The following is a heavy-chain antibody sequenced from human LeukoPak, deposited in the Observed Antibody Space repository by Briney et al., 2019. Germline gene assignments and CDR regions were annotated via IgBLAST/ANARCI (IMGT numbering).Heavy chain of an antibody. CDR3: ASGEMATIDAPFDY. V-gene: IGHV4-31*03. D-gene: IGHD5-24*01. Sequence: PSETLSLTYTVSGGSISSGGYYWSWIRQHPGKGLEWIGYIYYSGSTYYNPSLKSRVTISVDTSKNQFSLKLSSVTAADTAVYYCASGEMATIDAPFDYWGQGTLVTVSS. CDR2: IYYSGST. CDR1: GGSISSGGYY. J-gene: IGHJ4*02.